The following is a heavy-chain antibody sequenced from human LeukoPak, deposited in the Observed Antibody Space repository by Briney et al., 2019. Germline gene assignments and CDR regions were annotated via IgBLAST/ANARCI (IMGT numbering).Heavy chain of an antibody. D-gene: IGHD6-19*01. Sequence: SETLSLTCTVSGYSISSGYYWGWIRQPPGKGLEWIGSIYHSGSTYYNPSLKSRVTISVDTSKNQFSLKLCSVTAADTAVYYCARDSSGWNYWGQGTLVTVSS. CDR2: IYHSGST. V-gene: IGHV4-38-2*02. CDR3: ARDSSGWNY. CDR1: GYSISSGYY. J-gene: IGHJ4*02.